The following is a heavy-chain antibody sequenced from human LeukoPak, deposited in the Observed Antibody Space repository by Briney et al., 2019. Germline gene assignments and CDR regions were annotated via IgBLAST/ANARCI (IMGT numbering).Heavy chain of an antibody. CDR1: GFTFNNFA. Sequence: GGSLRLSCAASGFTFNNFAMSWVRQAPGEGLEWVSAISGSGTTTFYADSVKGRFTISRDNSKNTLYLQMNSLRAEDTAVYYCAKDIKEGGFYSYYMDVGGKGTTVTASS. CDR3: AKDIKEGGFYSYYMDV. CDR2: ISGSGTTT. V-gene: IGHV3-23*01. D-gene: IGHD3-16*01. J-gene: IGHJ6*03.